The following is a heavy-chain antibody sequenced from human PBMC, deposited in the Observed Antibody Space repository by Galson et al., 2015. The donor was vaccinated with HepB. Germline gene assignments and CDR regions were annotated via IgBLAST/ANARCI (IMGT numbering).Heavy chain of an antibody. CDR3: ALLWGSFSPPGGY. J-gene: IGHJ4*02. CDR1: GYPFIGYY. CDR2: IIPNSGDT. D-gene: IGHD3-16*01. V-gene: IGHV1-2*02. Sequence: SVKVSCKASGYPFIGYYLHWVRQAPGQGLEWMGWIIPNSGDTKYAQQFQGRVTMTRDTSISTAYMELSGLTSDDTAVYYCALLWGSFSPPGGYWGRGTLVTVSS.